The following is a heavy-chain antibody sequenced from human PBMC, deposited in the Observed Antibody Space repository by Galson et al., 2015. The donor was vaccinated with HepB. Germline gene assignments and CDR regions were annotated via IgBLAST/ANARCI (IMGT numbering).Heavy chain of an antibody. D-gene: IGHD6-19*01. CDR2: INWNGGST. V-gene: IGHV3-20*04. CDR3: ARGRPPYSSGRPPVNWFDP. Sequence: SLRLSCAASGFTFDDYGMSWVRQAPGKGLEWVSGINWNGGSTGYADSVKGRFTISRDNAKNSLYLQMNSLRAEDTALYYCARGRPPYSSGRPPVNWFDPWGQGTLVTVSS. J-gene: IGHJ5*02. CDR1: GFTFDDYG.